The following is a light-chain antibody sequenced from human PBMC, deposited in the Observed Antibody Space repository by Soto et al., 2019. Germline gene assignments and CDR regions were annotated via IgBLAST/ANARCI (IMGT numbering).Light chain of an antibody. CDR3: XQSYSTPWT. CDR2: AAS. V-gene: IGKV1-39*01. CDR1: QSISSY. Sequence: DIQMTQSPSSLSASVGDRVTITCRASQSISSYLNWYQQKPGKAPKLLIYAASSLQSGVPSRFSGSGSGTDFTLTISSLQPEDFAXXXXXQSYSTPWTFGQGTKVEIK. J-gene: IGKJ1*01.